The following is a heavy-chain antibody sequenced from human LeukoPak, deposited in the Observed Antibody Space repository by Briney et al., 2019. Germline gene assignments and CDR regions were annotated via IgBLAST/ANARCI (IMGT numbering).Heavy chain of an antibody. CDR2: IIRSGSYI. CDR3: ARDFGGYCSSSNCYLGHLDY. D-gene: IGHD2-2*01. V-gene: IGHV3-21*03. Sequence: PGGSLRLSCAASGFTLSSYTMSWVRQAPGKGLEWVSSIIRSGSYIYYADSVKGRFTISRDNAKNSLYLQMNSLRAEDTAVYYCARDFGGYCSSSNCYLGHLDYWGQGTLVTVSS. J-gene: IGHJ4*02. CDR1: GFTLSSYT.